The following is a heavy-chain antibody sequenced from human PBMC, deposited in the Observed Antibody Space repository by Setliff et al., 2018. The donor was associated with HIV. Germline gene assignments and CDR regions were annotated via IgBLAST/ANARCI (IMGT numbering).Heavy chain of an antibody. J-gene: IGHJ5*02. CDR2: IYYSGST. D-gene: IGHD2-2*01. V-gene: IGHV4-39*01. CDR3: ARVKGVYCSSVSCYPSWFDP. CDR1: GGSISSNSYY. Sequence: SETLSLTCTVSGGSISSNSYYWGWIRQPPGKGLEWLGSIYYSGSTYYNPSLRSRVTISVDTSKTQFSLNLSSVTAADTAVYYCARVKGVYCSSVSCYPSWFDPWGQGTLVTVSS.